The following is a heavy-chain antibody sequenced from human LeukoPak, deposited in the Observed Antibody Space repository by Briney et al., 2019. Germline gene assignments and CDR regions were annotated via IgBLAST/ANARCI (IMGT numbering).Heavy chain of an antibody. CDR1: GGTFSSYA. D-gene: IGHD1-26*01. V-gene: IGHV1-69*05. Sequence: ASVKVSCKASGGTFSSYAISWVRQAPGQGLEWMGGIIPIFGTANYAQKFQGRVTITTDESTSTAYMELSSLRSEDTAVYYCARVPIVGATEGAFDIWGRGTMVTVSS. CDR3: ARVPIVGATEGAFDI. J-gene: IGHJ3*02. CDR2: IIPIFGTA.